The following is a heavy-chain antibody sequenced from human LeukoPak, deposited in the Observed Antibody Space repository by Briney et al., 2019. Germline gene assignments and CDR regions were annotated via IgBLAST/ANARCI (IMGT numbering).Heavy chain of an antibody. D-gene: IGHD5-24*01. J-gene: IGHJ3*02. CDR2: IYSGGST. CDR3: ASCRNWAFDI. V-gene: IGHV3-53*01. CDR1: GFTVSSNY. Sequence: PGGSLRLSCAASGFTVSSNYMTWVRQAPGKGLEWVSVIYSGGSTYYADSVKGRFTISRDNSRNTLYLQVNSLRAEDTAVYYCASCRNWAFDIWGQGTMVTVSS.